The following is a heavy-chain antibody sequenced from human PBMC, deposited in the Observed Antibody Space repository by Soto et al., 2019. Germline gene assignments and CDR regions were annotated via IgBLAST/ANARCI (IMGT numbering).Heavy chain of an antibody. CDR3: ARDYYDSSGYYSAFDI. J-gene: IGHJ3*02. Sequence: PGGALRLSCAASGFTFSSYSMNWVRQAPGKGLEWVSYISSSSSTIYYADSVKGRFTISRDNAKNSLYLQMNSLRDEDTAVYYCARDYYDSSGYYSAFDIWGQGTMVTGSS. V-gene: IGHV3-48*02. CDR2: ISSSSSTI. CDR1: GFTFSSYS. D-gene: IGHD3-22*01.